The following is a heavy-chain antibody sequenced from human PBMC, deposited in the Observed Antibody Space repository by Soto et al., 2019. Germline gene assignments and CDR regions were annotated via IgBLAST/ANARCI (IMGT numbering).Heavy chain of an antibody. CDR2: ISTDNGNT. V-gene: IGHV1-18*01. CDR3: AREGPRPYYYYGMDV. Sequence: VKVSCTASGYTFTSSGISWVRQAPGQGLEWMGWISTDNGNTNYAQHLQGRVSMTTDTSTNTAYMELSSLRSDYTAVYYCAREGPRPYYYYGMDVWGQGTTVTVSS. J-gene: IGHJ6*02. CDR1: GYTFTSSG.